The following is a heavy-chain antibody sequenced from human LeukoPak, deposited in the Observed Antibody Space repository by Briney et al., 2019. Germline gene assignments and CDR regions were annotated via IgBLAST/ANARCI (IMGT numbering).Heavy chain of an antibody. Sequence: GGSLRLSCAASGFTFSSYEMNWVRQAPGKGLEWVSYISYSGRTIYYADSVKGRFTISRDNAKKSFYLQMNSLRVEDTAVYYCARDGRWINYYDGSAPLWGQGNLVTVPS. CDR2: ISYSGRTI. D-gene: IGHD3-22*01. CDR1: GFTFSSYE. CDR3: ARDGRWINYYDGSAPL. V-gene: IGHV3-48*03. J-gene: IGHJ4*02.